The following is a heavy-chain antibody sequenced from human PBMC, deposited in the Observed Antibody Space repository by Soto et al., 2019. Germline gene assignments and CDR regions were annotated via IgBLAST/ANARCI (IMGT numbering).Heavy chain of an antibody. D-gene: IGHD3-10*01. J-gene: IGHJ4*01. CDR2: INRSGGT. CDR3: ARHFVAVVIKGWGY. CDR1: DASFSPSF. Sequence: TETLSLTFAVYDASFSPSFCSWIRQPPGKGLEWIGEINRSGGTIYNPSLKSRVTISGDTSNNQFSLKLTSVTAADTAVYYCARHFVAVVIKGWGYWGRG. V-gene: IGHV4-34*01.